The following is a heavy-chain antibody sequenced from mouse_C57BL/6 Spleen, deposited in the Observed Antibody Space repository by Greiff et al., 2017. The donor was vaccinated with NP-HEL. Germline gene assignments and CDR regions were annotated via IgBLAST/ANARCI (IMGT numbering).Heavy chain of an antibody. V-gene: IGHV1-15*01. J-gene: IGHJ4*01. Sequence: VQLQQSGAELVRPGASVTLSCKASGYTFTDYEMHWVKQTPVHGLEWIGAIDPETGGTAYNQKFKGKAILTADKSSSTAYMELRSLTSEDSAVYYCTRSGYSNYLYAMDYWGQGTSVTVSS. CDR3: TRSGYSNYLYAMDY. D-gene: IGHD2-5*01. CDR1: GYTFTDYE. CDR2: IDPETGGT.